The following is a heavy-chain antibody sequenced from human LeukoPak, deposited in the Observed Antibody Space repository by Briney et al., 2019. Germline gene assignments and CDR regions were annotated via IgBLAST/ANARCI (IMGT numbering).Heavy chain of an antibody. J-gene: IGHJ4*02. V-gene: IGHV1-3*01. CDR3: AKEATMIVVARLYFDY. D-gene: IGHD3-22*01. CDR2: INAGNGNT. Sequence: GASVKVSCKASGYTFTNYAIHWVRQAPGQRLEWLGWINAGNGNTRYSQSFQGRVTFTRDTSASTAYMELSSLRSEDTAMYYCAKEATMIVVARLYFDYWGPGTLVTVSS. CDR1: GYTFTNYA.